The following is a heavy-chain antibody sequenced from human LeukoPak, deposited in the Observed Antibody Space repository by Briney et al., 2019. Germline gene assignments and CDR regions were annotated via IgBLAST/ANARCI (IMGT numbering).Heavy chain of an antibody. Sequence: ASVKVSCKASGFTFTNYGISWVRQAPGQGLEWMGWISAYNGDTNYAQKLQDRVTMTTDTSTSTAYMELRSLRSDDTAVYYCARVLYFWSGYSDYWGQGTLVTVSS. V-gene: IGHV1-18*01. CDR1: GFTFTNYG. CDR2: ISAYNGDT. D-gene: IGHD3-3*01. J-gene: IGHJ4*02. CDR3: ARVLYFWSGYSDY.